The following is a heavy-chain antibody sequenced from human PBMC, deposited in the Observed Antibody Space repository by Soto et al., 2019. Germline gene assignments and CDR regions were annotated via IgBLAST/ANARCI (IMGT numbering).Heavy chain of an antibody. Sequence: SETLSLTCTVSGGSISSGGYYWSWIRQHPGKGLEWIGYIYYSGSTNYNPSLKSRVTISVDTSKNQFSLKLSSVTAADTAVYYCARGRSITGTFDYWGQETLVTVSS. D-gene: IGHD1-7*01. V-gene: IGHV4-31*03. CDR2: IYYSGST. J-gene: IGHJ4*02. CDR1: GGSISSGGYY. CDR3: ARGRSITGTFDY.